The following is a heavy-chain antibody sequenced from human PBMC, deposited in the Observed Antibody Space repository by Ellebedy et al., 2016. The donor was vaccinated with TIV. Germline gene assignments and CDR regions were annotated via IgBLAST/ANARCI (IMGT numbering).Heavy chain of an antibody. CDR1: GFSFAIYG. CDR3: VRDGSPRTADY. D-gene: IGHD3-10*01. V-gene: IGHV3-30*03. Sequence: GESLKISCVASGFSFAIYGMHWVRQAPGAGREWVAALSLDGGHEYYADSVKGRFTISRNNSKNTVYLQMDSLRAEDTAVYFCVRDGSPRTADYWGQGTLVTVSS. J-gene: IGHJ4*02. CDR2: LSLDGGHE.